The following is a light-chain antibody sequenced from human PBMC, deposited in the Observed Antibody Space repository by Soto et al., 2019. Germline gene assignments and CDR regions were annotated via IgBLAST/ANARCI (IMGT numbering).Light chain of an antibody. CDR1: QSVSSSY. Sequence: EIVLTQSPGTLSLSPGARAPLSCRASQSVSSSYLAWYQQKPGQAPRLLIYAASSRATGIPDRFSGSGSGTDFTLTISRLEPEDFAVYYCQQYGRSIVTFAQGTRLEIK. J-gene: IGKJ5*01. CDR2: AAS. V-gene: IGKV3-20*01. CDR3: QQYGRSIVT.